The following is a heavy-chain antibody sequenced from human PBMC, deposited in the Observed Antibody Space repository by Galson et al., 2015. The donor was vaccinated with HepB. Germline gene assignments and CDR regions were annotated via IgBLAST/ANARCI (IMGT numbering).Heavy chain of an antibody. CDR1: GFTFDDYA. J-gene: IGHJ4*02. Sequence: SLRLSCAASGFTFDDYAMHWVRQAPGKGLEWVSGISWNSGSIGYADSAKGRFTISRDNAKNSLYLQMNSLRAEDTALYYCAKAAYGDYVDYWGQGTLVTVSS. V-gene: IGHV3-9*01. D-gene: IGHD4-17*01. CDR2: ISWNSGSI. CDR3: AKAAYGDYVDY.